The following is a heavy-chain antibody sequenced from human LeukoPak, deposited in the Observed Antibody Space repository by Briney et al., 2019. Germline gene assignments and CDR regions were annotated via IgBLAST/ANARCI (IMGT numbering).Heavy chain of an antibody. V-gene: IGHV3-30*02. CDR2: IRNDGSDK. CDR3: AKAGYTNYDLVRY. CDR1: GFTFSSYG. D-gene: IGHD3-3*01. Sequence: HPGGSLRLSCAASGFTFSSYGMHWVRQAPGKGLEWVTFIRNDGSDKYYADSVQGRFTISRDNSKNTLFLQMNSLRAEDTALYYCAKAGYTNYDLVRYWGQGTLVIVSS. J-gene: IGHJ4*02.